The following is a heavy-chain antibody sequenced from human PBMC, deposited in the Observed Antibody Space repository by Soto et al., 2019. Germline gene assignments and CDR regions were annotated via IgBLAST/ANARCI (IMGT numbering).Heavy chain of an antibody. Sequence: SVKVSCKASGGTFSSYAISWVRQAPGQGLEWMGGIIPIFGTANYAQKFQGRVTITADESTSTAYMELSSLRSEDTAVYYCASRTKQLLWFGELVYWGQGTLVTVYS. CDR1: GGTFSSYA. V-gene: IGHV1-69*13. CDR2: IIPIFGTA. D-gene: IGHD3-10*01. J-gene: IGHJ4*02. CDR3: ASRTKQLLWFGELVY.